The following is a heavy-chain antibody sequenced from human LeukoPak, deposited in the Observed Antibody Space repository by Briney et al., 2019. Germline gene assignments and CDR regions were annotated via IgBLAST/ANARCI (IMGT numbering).Heavy chain of an antibody. CDR2: IYHSGST. D-gene: IGHD3-22*01. CDR3: ARSTYYYDSSGYYSGHYFDY. V-gene: IGHV4-30-2*01. Sequence: SQTLSLTCAVSGGSISSGGYSWSWLRQPPGKGLEWIGYIYHSGSTYYNPSLKSRFTISVYRSKNQFSLKLSSVTAADTAVFYCARSTYYYDSSGYYSGHYFDYWGQGTLVTVSS. J-gene: IGHJ4*02. CDR1: GGSISSGGYS.